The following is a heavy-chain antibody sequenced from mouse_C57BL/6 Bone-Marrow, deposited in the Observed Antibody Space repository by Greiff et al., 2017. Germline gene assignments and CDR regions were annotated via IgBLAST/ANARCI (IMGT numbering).Heavy chain of an antibody. J-gene: IGHJ1*03. CDR2: IWTGGGT. V-gene: IGHV2-9-1*01. Sequence: VQGVESGPGLVAPSQSLSITCTVSGFSLTSYAISWVRQPPGKGLEWLGVIWTGGGTNYNSALKSRLSISKDNSKSQVFLIMNSLQTDDTDTYYCARKQGNFLWYFDAWGTGTTVTVSS. D-gene: IGHD2-1*01. CDR3: ARKQGNFLWYFDA. CDR1: GFSLTSYA.